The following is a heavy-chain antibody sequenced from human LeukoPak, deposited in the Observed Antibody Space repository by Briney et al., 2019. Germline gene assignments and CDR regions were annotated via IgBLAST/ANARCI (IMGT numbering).Heavy chain of an antibody. V-gene: IGHV1-18*01. Sequence: GASVKVSCKASGYTFTNYGITWVRQAPGQGLEWMGWINTYSGRRNYPEKFEDRVTMSTDTSMSTAYMELRSLRSDDTAVYYCARDSRYDILTGLDYWGQGTLVTVSS. CDR2: INTYSGRR. J-gene: IGHJ4*02. D-gene: IGHD3-9*01. CDR1: GYTFTNYG. CDR3: ARDSRYDILTGLDY.